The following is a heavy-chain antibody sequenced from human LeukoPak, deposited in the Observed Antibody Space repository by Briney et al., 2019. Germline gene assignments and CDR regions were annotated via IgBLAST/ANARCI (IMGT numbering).Heavy chain of an antibody. Sequence: GPSLKISCKGSGYIFTGYWISWVRQMPGKGLQWMGRIDPSDSYTDYSPSFQGHVTISVDKSISTAYLQWSSLKASDTAIYYCARHGPVVRGVILAYFDPWGQGTLVTVSS. CDR2: IDPSDSYT. CDR1: GYIFTGYW. CDR3: ARHGPVVRGVILAYFDP. J-gene: IGHJ5*02. V-gene: IGHV5-10-1*01. D-gene: IGHD3-10*01.